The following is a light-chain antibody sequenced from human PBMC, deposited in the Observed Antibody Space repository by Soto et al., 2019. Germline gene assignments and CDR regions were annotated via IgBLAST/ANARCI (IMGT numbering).Light chain of an antibody. J-gene: IGLJ1*01. CDR2: GNS. V-gene: IGLV1-40*01. CDR3: QSYDSSLSGLYV. Sequence: QSVLTQPPSVSGAPGQRVTISCTGSSSNIGAGYYVHWYLQLPGTALKLLIYGNSNRPSVVPDRFSGSKSGTSASLAITGLQAEDEADYYCQSYDSSLSGLYVFGTGTKVTVL. CDR1: SSNIGAGYY.